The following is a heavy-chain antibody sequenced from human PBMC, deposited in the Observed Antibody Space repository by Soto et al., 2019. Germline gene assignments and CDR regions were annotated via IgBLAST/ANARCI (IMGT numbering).Heavy chain of an antibody. CDR2: IIPIFGTA. CDR1: GGTFSSYA. D-gene: IGHD1-7*01. J-gene: IGHJ6*02. CDR3: ARDKNRAGWDYVSKEDYYYGMDV. Sequence: QVQLVQSGAEVKKPGSSVKVSCKASGGTFSSYAISWVRQAPGQGLEWMGGIIPIFGTANYAQKFQGRVTITADESTSTDYMELSSLRSEDTAVYYCARDKNRAGWDYVSKEDYYYGMDVWGQGTTVTVSS. V-gene: IGHV1-69*01.